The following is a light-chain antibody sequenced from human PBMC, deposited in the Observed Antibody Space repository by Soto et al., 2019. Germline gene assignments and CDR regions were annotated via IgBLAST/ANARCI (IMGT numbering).Light chain of an antibody. V-gene: IGKV1-5*03. Sequence: DIQMTQSPSSLSAAVGDRVIITWRASESISNWLAWYQQKPGKAPHRLIYKASSLKSGVPLRFSGSGSGTEFTLNIHSLQPDGFATYSCQQYDTYWTFGQGTKVDIK. CDR3: QQYDTYWT. CDR2: KAS. CDR1: ESISNW. J-gene: IGKJ1*01.